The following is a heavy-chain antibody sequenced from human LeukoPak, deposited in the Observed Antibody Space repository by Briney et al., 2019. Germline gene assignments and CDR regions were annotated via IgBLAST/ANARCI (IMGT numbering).Heavy chain of an antibody. V-gene: IGHV3-7*01. Sequence: GGSLRLSCVASGFTFSNYWMSWVRQAPGKGLEWVANIKQDGSEKYYVDSVKGRFTISRDNAKNSLYLHMNSLRAEDTGVYYCVSEDGYFDYWGQGTLVTVSS. J-gene: IGHJ4*02. CDR2: IKQDGSEK. CDR3: VSEDGYFDY. CDR1: GFTFSNYW. D-gene: IGHD5-24*01.